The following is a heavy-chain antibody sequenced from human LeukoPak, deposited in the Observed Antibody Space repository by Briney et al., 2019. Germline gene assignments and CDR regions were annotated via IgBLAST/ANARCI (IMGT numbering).Heavy chain of an antibody. CDR3: ARDGQYCSSTSCSLEAFDI. J-gene: IGHJ3*02. CDR1: GGSISSYY. D-gene: IGHD2-2*01. Sequence: PSETLSLTCTVSGGSISSYYWSWIRQPPGKGLEWIGYIYYSGSTNYNPSLKSRVTISVDTSKNQFSLKLSSVTAADTAVYYCARDGQYCSSTSCSLEAFDIWGQGTMVTVSS. V-gene: IGHV4-59*01. CDR2: IYYSGST.